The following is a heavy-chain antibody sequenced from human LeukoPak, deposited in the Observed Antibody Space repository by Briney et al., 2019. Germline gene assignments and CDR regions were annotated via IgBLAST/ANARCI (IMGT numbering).Heavy chain of an antibody. CDR1: GFTFSDYY. CDR2: ISSSGSTI. J-gene: IGHJ6*03. D-gene: IGHD3-10*01. CDR3: ARDQYYGPGDYDYYMDV. Sequence: GGSLRLSCAASGFTFSDYYMSWIRQAPGKGLEWVSYISSSGSTIYYADSVKGRFTISRDNAKNTLYLQMNSLRAEDTAVYYCARDQYYGPGDYDYYMDVWGKGTTVTVSS. V-gene: IGHV3-11*04.